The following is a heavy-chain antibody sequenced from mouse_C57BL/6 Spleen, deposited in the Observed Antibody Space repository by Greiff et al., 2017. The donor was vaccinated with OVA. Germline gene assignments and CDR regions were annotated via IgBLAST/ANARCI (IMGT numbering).Heavy chain of an antibody. CDR1: GYTFTSYD. CDR2: IYPRDGST. D-gene: IGHD4-1*02. V-gene: IGHV1-85*01. CDR3: ARTLNWDGAYFDY. J-gene: IGHJ2*01. Sequence: VQLQQSGPELVKPGASVKLSCKASGYTFTSYDINWVKQRPGQGLEWIGWIYPRDGSTKYNEKFKGKATLTVDTSSSTAYMELHSLTSEDSAVYFCARTLNWDGAYFDYWGQGTTLTVSS.